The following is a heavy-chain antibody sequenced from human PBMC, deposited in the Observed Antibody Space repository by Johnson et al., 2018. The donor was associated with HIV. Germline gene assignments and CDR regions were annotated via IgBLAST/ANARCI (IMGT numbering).Heavy chain of an antibody. V-gene: IGHV3-9*01. CDR2: ISWNSGTI. CDR1: GFTFDDYA. CDR3: ARVRTGCSRIYYDAVVI. J-gene: IGHJ3*02. Sequence: VQLVESGGGLVQPGRSLRLSCAASGFTFDDYAMHWVRQVPGKGLEWISGISWNSGTIGYADSVKGRFTISRDNAKNSLYLQMNSLRVEGSALYYCARVRTGCSRIYYDAVVIWDQGPIVPVSS. D-gene: IGHD2-2*01.